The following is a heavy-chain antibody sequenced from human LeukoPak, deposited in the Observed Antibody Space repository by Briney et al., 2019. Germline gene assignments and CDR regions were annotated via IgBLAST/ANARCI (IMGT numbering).Heavy chain of an antibody. Sequence: ASVKVSCKASGYTFTGYYMHWARQAPGQGLEWMGWINPNSGGTNYAQKFQGRVTMTRGTSISTAYMELSRLRSDDTAVYYCARSAVAGFYYYFYMDVWGKGTTVTGSS. CDR2: INPNSGGT. J-gene: IGHJ6*03. CDR3: ARSAVAGFYYYFYMDV. D-gene: IGHD6-19*01. CDR1: GYTFTGYY. V-gene: IGHV1-2*02.